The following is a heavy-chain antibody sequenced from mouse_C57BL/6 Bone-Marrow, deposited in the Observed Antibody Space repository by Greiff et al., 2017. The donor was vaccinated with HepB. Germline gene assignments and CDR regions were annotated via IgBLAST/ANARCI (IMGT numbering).Heavy chain of an antibody. J-gene: IGHJ4*01. Sequence: QVQLKQPGAELVKPGASVKMSCKASGYTFTSYWITWVKQRPGQGLEWIGDIYPGSGSTNYNEKFKSKATLTVDTSSSTAYMQLSSLTSEDSAVYYCASDGYLYYYAMDDWGQGTSVTVSS. CDR3: ASDGYLYYYAMDD. CDR1: GYTFTSYW. D-gene: IGHD2-3*01. V-gene: IGHV1-55*01. CDR2: IYPGSGST.